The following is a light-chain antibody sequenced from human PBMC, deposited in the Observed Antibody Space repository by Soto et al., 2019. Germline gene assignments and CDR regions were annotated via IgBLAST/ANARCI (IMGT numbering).Light chain of an antibody. CDR3: AAWDDSLNAYV. V-gene: IGLV2-11*01. CDR1: RSDVGTYNY. CDR2: DVS. J-gene: IGLJ1*01. Sequence: QSVLTQPRSVSGSPGQSVTISCTGTRSDVGTYNYVSWYQQHPGKAPKVMIYDVSKRPSGVPDRFSGSKSGTSASLAISGLRSEDEGNYYCAAWDDSLNAYVFGTGTKLTVL.